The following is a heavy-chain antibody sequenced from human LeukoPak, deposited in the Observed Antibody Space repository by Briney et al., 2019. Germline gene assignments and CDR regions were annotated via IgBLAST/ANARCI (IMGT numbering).Heavy chain of an antibody. J-gene: IGHJ4*02. CDR2: ISSSGSTI. D-gene: IGHD5-12*01. V-gene: IGHV3-48*03. Sequence: GGSLRLSCAASGFAFSSYEMNWVRQAPGKGLEWVSYISSSGSTIYYADSVKGRFTISRDNAKNSLYLQMNSLRAEDTAVYYCARGYSGYDYSFDYWGQGTLVTVSP. CDR1: GFAFSSYE. CDR3: ARGYSGYDYSFDY.